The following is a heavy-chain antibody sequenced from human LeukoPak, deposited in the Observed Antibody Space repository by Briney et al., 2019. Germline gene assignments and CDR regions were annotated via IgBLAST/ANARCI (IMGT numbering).Heavy chain of an antibody. CDR1: TFTFNNYD. V-gene: IGHV3-30*03. Sequence: GGSLRLSCAASTFTFNNYDMHRVRHAPAKGLLGVAVILYDGSMNYYGDSVKGRFTISRDNSNNMLSLKMNSLTPDDTAVYFGARDIRGPTGVKSSERDPLDYWGRGTLVTGS. J-gene: IGHJ4*02. D-gene: IGHD3-10*01. CDR3: ARDIRGPTGVKSSERDPLDY. CDR2: ILYDGSMN.